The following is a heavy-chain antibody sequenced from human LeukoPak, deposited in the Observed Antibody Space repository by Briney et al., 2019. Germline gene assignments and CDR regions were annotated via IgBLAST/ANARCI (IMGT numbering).Heavy chain of an antibody. J-gene: IGHJ4*02. CDR3: AKDGGLWVSAHWGDS. CDR2: IWYDGSNK. D-gene: IGHD7-27*01. CDR1: GFTLSSYG. Sequence: PGGSLRLSCAASGFTLSSYGMHWVRQAPGKGLEWVAVIWYDGSNKYYADSVKGRFTVSRDDSKNTLYLQMNSLRAEDTTVYYCAKDGGLWVSAHWGDSWGRGTLVTVSS. V-gene: IGHV3-33*06.